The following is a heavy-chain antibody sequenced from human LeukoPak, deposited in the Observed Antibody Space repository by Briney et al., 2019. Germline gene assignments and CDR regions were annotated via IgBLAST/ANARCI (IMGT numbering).Heavy chain of an antibody. CDR2: ISYSGST. D-gene: IGHD3-22*01. CDR1: GASISSGNYY. V-gene: IGHV4-30-4*01. Sequence: SETLSLTCTVSGASISSGNYYWSWIRQPPGKGLEWIGYISYSGSTYYNPSLKSRISISVDTSNNQFSLELRSVTATDTAVYYGARRNYYDSNGYYLWGQGTLVAVSS. CDR3: ARRNYYDSNGYYL. J-gene: IGHJ5*02.